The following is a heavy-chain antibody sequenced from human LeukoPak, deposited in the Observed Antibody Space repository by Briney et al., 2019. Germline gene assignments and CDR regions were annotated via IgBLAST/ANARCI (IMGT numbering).Heavy chain of an antibody. CDR1: GDSISLSFYY. J-gene: IGHJ6*03. D-gene: IGHD3-10*01. Sequence: SETLSLTCSVSGDSISLSFYYWGWIRQPPGKGQEWIGSIYHSGSTYYNPSLKSRVTISVDTSKNQFSLKLSSVTAADTAVYYCAGGSGSYAHYYYYMDVWGKGTTVTVSS. CDR3: AGGSGSYAHYYYYMDV. V-gene: IGHV4-38-2*02. CDR2: IYHSGST.